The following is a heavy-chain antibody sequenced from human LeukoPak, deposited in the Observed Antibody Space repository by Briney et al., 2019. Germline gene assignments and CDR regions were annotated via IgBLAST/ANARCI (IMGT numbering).Heavy chain of an antibody. CDR3: ARRAGAYSHPYDY. V-gene: IGHV1-2*02. J-gene: IGHJ4*02. D-gene: IGHD4/OR15-4a*01. Sequence: ASVKVSCKASGYTFTGYYMHWVRQAPGQGLEWMGWINSNSGGTNYAQKFQGRVTMTRDTSISTAYMELSSLRSDDTAVYYCARRAGAYSHPYDYWGQGTLVTVSS. CDR1: GYTFTGYY. CDR2: INSNSGGT.